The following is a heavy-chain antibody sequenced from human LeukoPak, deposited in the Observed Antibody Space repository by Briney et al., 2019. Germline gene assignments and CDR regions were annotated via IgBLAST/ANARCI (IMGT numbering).Heavy chain of an antibody. CDR2: ITSRSSTI. CDR1: GFTFTTYS. V-gene: IGHV3-48*02. J-gene: IGHJ4*02. D-gene: IGHD1-26*01. CDR3: ATSRAWLGAPFDY. Sequence: GGSLRLSCAASGFTFTTYSMNWVRQAPGKGLAWCSYITSRSSTIYYAVSVKGRFTISRDNAKNSLFLQMNSLRDEDTAVYHCATSRAWLGAPFDYWGQGTLVTVSS.